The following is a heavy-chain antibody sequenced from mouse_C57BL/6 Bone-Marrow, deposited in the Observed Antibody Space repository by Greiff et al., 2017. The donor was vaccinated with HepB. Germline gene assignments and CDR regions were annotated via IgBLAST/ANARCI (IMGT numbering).Heavy chain of an antibody. V-gene: IGHV5-6*01. CDR2: ISSGGSYT. CDR1: GFTFSSYG. Sequence: DVHLVESGGDLVKPGGSLKLSCAASGFTFSSYGMSWVRQTPDKRLEWVATISSGGSYTYYPDSVKGRFTISRDNAKNTLYLQMSSLKSEDTAMYYCARHSYAWFAYWGQGTLVTVSA. J-gene: IGHJ3*01. CDR3: ARHSYAWFAY. D-gene: IGHD2-12*01.